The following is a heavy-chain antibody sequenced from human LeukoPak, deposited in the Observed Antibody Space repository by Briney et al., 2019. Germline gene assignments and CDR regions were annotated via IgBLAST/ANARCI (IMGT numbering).Heavy chain of an antibody. CDR1: GYTFTGNY. Sequence: ASVTVSCKASGYTFTGNYMQWVRQAPGQGRGWMGWINPNGGDTNYVQKFQGRVTMTRDTSISTAYMELSRLRSDDTAVYYCATSGMGGPFDYWGQGTHVTVSS. V-gene: IGHV1-2*02. CDR2: INPNGGDT. J-gene: IGHJ4*02. CDR3: ATSGMGGPFDY. D-gene: IGHD3-10*01.